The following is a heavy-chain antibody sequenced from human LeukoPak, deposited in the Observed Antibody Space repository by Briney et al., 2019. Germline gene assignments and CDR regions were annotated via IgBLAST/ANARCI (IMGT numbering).Heavy chain of an antibody. V-gene: IGHV1-8*02. CDR1: GYTFTSYG. CDR3: ARKQLGGWIYYYYGMDV. J-gene: IGHJ6*02. D-gene: IGHD6-6*01. CDR2: MNPNSGNT. Sequence: VASVKVSCKASGYTFTSYGISWVRQAPGQGLEWMGWMNPNSGNTGYAQKFQGRVTMTRNTSISTAYMELSSLRSEDTAVYYCARKQLGGWIYYYYGMDVWGQGTTVTVSS.